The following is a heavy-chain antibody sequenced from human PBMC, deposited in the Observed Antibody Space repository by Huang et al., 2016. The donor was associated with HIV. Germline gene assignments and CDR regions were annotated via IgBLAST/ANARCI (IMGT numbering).Heavy chain of an antibody. J-gene: IGHJ4*02. CDR2: IYYSGNT. Sequence: QVQLQESGPGLVKPSLTLSLTCTASGGSISNGDYYWSWIRQPPGKGLEWIGYIYYSGNTYYNPARKSRVSISVDTSKNQFSVKLKSVTAADTAVYYCTRGGRFCSGGSCHLHLFDYWGQGTLVTVSS. V-gene: IGHV4-30-4*08. CDR3: TRGGRFCSGGSCHLHLFDY. CDR1: GGSISNGDYY. D-gene: IGHD2-15*01.